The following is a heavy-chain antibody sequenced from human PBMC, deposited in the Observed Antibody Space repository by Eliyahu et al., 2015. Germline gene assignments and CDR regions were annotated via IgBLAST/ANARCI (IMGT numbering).Heavy chain of an antibody. Sequence: EVQLVESGGGLVQPGGSLKLSCAASGFTFSGSAIHWVRQASGKGLEWIGRIRSKANSYATAYAASVKGRFTISRDDSKNTAYLQMSSLKTEDTAVYYCTISTGMTSVTAFDCWGQGTLVTVSS. CDR1: GFTFSGSA. D-gene: IGHD4-11*01. CDR3: TISTGMTSVTAFDC. V-gene: IGHV3-73*01. CDR2: IRSKANSYAT. J-gene: IGHJ4*02.